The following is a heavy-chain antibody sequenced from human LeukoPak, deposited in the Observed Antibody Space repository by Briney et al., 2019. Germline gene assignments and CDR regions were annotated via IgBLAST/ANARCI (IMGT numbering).Heavy chain of an antibody. Sequence: GGSLRLSCAASGFTFISYSMNWVRQAPGKGLEWLSYISSSSSDVHYADSVKGRFTISRDNAKSSLYLQMNRLRADDTAVYYCAIIPRAAAGPSARSPFHYWGQGTLVTVSS. CDR3: AIIPRAAAGPSARSPFHY. J-gene: IGHJ4*02. CDR1: GFTFISYS. V-gene: IGHV3-48*01. D-gene: IGHD6-13*01. CDR2: ISSSSSDV.